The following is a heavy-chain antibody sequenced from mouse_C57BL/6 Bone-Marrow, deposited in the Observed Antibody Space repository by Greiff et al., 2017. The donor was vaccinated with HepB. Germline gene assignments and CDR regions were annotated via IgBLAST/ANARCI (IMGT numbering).Heavy chain of an antibody. J-gene: IGHJ4*01. V-gene: IGHV1-9*01. CDR3: ARLRDYDGYYAMDY. CDR2: ILPGSGST. Sequence: VHLVESGAELMKPGASVKLSCKATGYTFTGYWIEWVKQKPGHGLEWIGEILPGSGSTNYNEKFKGKATFTADTSSNTAYMQISSLTTEDSAIYYCARLRDYDGYYAMDYWGQGTSVTVSS. CDR1: GYTFTGYW. D-gene: IGHD2-4*01.